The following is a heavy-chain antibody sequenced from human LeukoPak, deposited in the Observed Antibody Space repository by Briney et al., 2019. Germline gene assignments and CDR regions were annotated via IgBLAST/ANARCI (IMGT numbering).Heavy chain of an antibody. CDR2: INPNSGGT. J-gene: IGHJ3*02. Sequence: GASVKVSCKASGYTFTGYYMHWVRQAPGQGLEWMGRINPNSGGTNYAQKFQGRVTMTRDTSISTAYMELSRLRSDDTAVYYCARDWGSSWDCAFDIWGQGTMVTVSS. D-gene: IGHD6-13*01. CDR3: ARDWGSSWDCAFDI. V-gene: IGHV1-2*06. CDR1: GYTFTGYY.